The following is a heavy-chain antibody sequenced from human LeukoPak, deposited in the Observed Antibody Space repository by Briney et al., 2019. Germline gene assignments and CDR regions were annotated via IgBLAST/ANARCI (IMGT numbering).Heavy chain of an antibody. Sequence: PGGSLTLLCAVSGFTYSQHHEMCIRHARGGAGEWVSYFNRSGSTIYYADSVKGRFTISRDNAKNSLYLQMNSLRAEDTAVYYCARDQTYYYDSSGYYPRFDYWGQGTLVTVSS. CDR1: GFTYSQHH. CDR3: ARDQTYYYDSSGYYPRFDY. D-gene: IGHD3-22*01. CDR2: FNRSGSTI. J-gene: IGHJ4*02. V-gene: IGHV3-11*04.